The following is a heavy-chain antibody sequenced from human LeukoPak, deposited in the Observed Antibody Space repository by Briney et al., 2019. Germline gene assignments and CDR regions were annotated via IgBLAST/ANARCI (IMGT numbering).Heavy chain of an antibody. CDR1: GYTFTSYD. D-gene: IGHD3-10*01. CDR2: MNPNSGNT. J-gene: IGHJ6*03. CDR3: ARMTPWNYGSGSYPRYYYYMDV. V-gene: IGHV1-8*01. Sequence: ASVKVSCKASGYTFTSYDINWVRQATGQGLEWMGGMNPNSGNTGYAQKFQGRVTMTRDTSISTAYMELSRLRSDDTAVYYCARMTPWNYGSGSYPRYYYYMDVWGKGTTVTISS.